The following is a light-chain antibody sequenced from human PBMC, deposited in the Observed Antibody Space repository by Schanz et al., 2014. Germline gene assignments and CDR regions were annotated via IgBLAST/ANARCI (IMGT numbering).Light chain of an antibody. CDR3: SSYTSPTTLV. CDR2: EVT. CDR1: SSDVGTYNR. J-gene: IGLJ1*01. V-gene: IGLV2-18*02. Sequence: QSALTQPASVSGSPGQSITISCTGSSSDVGTYNRVSWYQQPPGTAPRLIIYEVTNRPSGVPDRFSGSKSGDPASLTISGLQAEDEADYYCSSYTSPTTLVFGPGTKLTVL.